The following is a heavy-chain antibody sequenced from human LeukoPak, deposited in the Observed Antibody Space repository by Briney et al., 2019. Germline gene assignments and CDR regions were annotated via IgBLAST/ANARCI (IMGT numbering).Heavy chain of an antibody. V-gene: IGHV3-21*01. CDR2: ISSSSSYI. J-gene: IGHJ3*02. Sequence: RGSLRLSCAASGFTFSSYSMNWVHQAPGKGLEWVSSISSSSSYIYYADSVKGRFTISRDNAKNSLYLQMNSLRAEDTAVYYCARDSSTVFDAFDIWGQGTMVTVSS. CDR1: GFTFSSYS. D-gene: IGHD6-13*01. CDR3: ARDSSTVFDAFDI.